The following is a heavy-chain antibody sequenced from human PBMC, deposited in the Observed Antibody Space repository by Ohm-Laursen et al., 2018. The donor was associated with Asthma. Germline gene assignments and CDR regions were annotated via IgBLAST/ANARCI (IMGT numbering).Heavy chain of an antibody. V-gene: IGHV3-74*01. J-gene: IGHJ4*02. CDR1: GFTFSSYW. CDR3: ARDSDSSGFNIWGY. CDR2: LNTDGSGT. D-gene: IGHD6-19*01. Sequence: GSLRLSCAASGFTFSSYWMHWVRQAPGKGPVWVSRLNTDGSGTWYADSVKGRFTISRDNAKNTLYLQMNSLRAEDTAVYYCARDSDSSGFNIWGYWGQGTLVTVSS.